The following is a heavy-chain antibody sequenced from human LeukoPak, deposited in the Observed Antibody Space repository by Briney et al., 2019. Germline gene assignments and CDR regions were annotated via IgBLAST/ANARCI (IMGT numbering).Heavy chain of an antibody. D-gene: IGHD3-3*01. Sequence: SVKVSCKASGCTFSSYAISWVRQAPGQGLEWMGGIIPNFGTANYAQKLQGRVTITADESTSTAYMELSSLRSEDTAVYYCARDVVTIFGVSPTMYYFDYWGQGTLVTVSS. J-gene: IGHJ4*02. CDR1: GCTFSSYA. CDR3: ARDVVTIFGVSPTMYYFDY. CDR2: IIPNFGTA. V-gene: IGHV1-69*01.